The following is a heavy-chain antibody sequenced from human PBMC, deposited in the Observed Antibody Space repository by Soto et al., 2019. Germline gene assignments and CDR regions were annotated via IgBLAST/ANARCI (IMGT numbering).Heavy chain of an antibody. V-gene: IGHV3-66*01. CDR3: ARSRSRLRTWYFDL. Sequence: EVQLVESGGGLVQPGXSXXXXXXXXXXXXXXXXMSWVRQAPGKGLEWVSVIYSGGSTYYADSVKGRVTISRDNSKNTLYLQMNSLRAEDTAVYYCARSRSRLRTWYFDLWGRGTLVTVSS. CDR1: XXXXXXXX. D-gene: IGHD4-17*01. J-gene: IGHJ2*01. CDR2: IYSGGST.